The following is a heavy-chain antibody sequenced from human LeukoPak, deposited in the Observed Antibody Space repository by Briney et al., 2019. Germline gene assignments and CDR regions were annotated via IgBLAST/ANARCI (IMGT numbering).Heavy chain of an antibody. CDR3: ARGNMITFGGVIVESSPDY. V-gene: IGHV1-2*04. J-gene: IGHJ4*02. Sequence: ASVKVSCKASGYTFTGYYMHWVRQAPGQGLEWMGWINPNSGGTNYAQKFQGWVTMTRDTSISTAYMELSRLRSDDTAVYYCARGNMITFGGVIVESSPDYWGQGTLVTVSS. CDR1: GYTFTGYY. CDR2: INPNSGGT. D-gene: IGHD3-16*02.